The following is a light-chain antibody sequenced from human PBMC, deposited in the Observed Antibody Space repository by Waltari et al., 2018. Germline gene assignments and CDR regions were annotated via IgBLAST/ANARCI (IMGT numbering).Light chain of an antibody. CDR1: ELGHKY. Sequence: SYELTQPASVSVSPGQTATIPCSRHELGHKYTSWYQQKPGQSPVLVMYQDDKRPSGIPERFSGSSSENTATLTISGTQPVDEADYYCQTWDTNTAVFGTGTTVNVL. CDR3: QTWDTNTAV. J-gene: IGLJ1*01. CDR2: QDD. V-gene: IGLV3-1*01.